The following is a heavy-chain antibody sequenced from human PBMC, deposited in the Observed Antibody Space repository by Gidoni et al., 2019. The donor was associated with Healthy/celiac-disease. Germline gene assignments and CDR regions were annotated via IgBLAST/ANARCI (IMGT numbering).Heavy chain of an antibody. J-gene: IGHJ4*02. V-gene: IGHV3-30-3*01. CDR2: ISYDGSNK. CDR3: AGGSAVLDY. D-gene: IGHD3-16*01. Sequence: QVQLVESGGGVVQPGRARRGSCGASGVTFSIYAMHWVRQAPGKGLEWVAVISYDGSNKYYADSVKGRFTISRDNSKNTLYLQMNSLRAEDTAVYYCAGGSAVLDYWGQGTLVTVSS. CDR1: GVTFSIYA.